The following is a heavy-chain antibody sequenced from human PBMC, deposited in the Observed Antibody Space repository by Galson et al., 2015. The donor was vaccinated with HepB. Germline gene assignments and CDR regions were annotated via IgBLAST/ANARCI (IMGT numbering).Heavy chain of an antibody. CDR1: GYTFTSYY. Sequence: SVKVSCKASGYTFTSYYMHWVRQAPGQGLEWMGIINPSGGSTSYAQKFQGRVTMTRDTSTSTVYMELSSLRSEDTAVYYCARDRVVVTDSHYYYYGMDVWGQGTTVTVSS. V-gene: IGHV1-46*01. CDR3: ARDRVVVTDSHYYYYGMDV. CDR2: INPSGGST. D-gene: IGHD2-21*02. J-gene: IGHJ6*02.